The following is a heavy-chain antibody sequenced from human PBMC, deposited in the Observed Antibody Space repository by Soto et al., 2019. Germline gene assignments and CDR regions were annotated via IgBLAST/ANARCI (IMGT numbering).Heavy chain of an antibody. J-gene: IGHJ4*02. V-gene: IGHV3-30*01. CDR1: GFTFSTRA. Sequence: HVQLVESGGGVVQPGRSMRLSCAASGFTFSTRAMHWVRQAPGKGLEWVAVISYDGTNEHYEDSVKGRFTVSRDNSRNTLSLQMNSLRPEDTAMYYCVASVFSFDYWGQGSLVTVSS. CDR2: ISYDGTNE. D-gene: IGHD2-8*01. CDR3: VASVFSFDY.